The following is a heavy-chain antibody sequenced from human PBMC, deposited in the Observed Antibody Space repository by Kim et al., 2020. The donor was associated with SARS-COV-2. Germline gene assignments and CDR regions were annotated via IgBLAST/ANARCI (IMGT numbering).Heavy chain of an antibody. D-gene: IGHD1-26*01. Sequence: GGSLRLSCAASGFTFSSYAMHWVRQAPGKGLEWVAVISYDGSNKYYAASVKGRFTISRDNSKNTLYLQMNSLRAEDTAVYYCARGTGGSYSGWFDPWGQG. CDR3: ARGTGGSYSGWFDP. CDR2: ISYDGSNK. J-gene: IGHJ5*02. CDR1: GFTFSSYA. V-gene: IGHV3-30-3*01.